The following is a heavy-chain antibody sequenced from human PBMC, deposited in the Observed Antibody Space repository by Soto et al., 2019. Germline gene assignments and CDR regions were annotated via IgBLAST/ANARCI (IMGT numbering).Heavy chain of an antibody. Sequence: ASVKVSCKASGYTFTGYYMHWVRQAPGQGLEWMGWINPNSGGTNYAQKFQGWVTMTRDTSISTAYMELSRLRSDDPAVYYCAGGGGWVPAAIYYYYMDVWGKGTTVTVSS. CDR1: GYTFTGYY. CDR3: AGGGGWVPAAIYYYYMDV. CDR2: INPNSGGT. J-gene: IGHJ6*03. V-gene: IGHV1-2*04. D-gene: IGHD2-2*01.